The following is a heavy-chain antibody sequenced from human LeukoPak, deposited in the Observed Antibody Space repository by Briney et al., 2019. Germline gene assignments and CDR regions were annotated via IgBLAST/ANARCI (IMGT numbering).Heavy chain of an antibody. V-gene: IGHV3-30*03. Sequence: PGGSLRLSCAASGFTFSTYDMHWVRQAPDKGLEWVAVISADGGLKFYADSVKGRFTISRDNSKNTLFLQMKSLRPQDTAVYSCARDPVSDKPDYFDEWGQGTLATVSS. D-gene: IGHD1-14*01. CDR2: ISADGGLK. J-gene: IGHJ4*02. CDR1: GFTFSTYD. CDR3: ARDPVSDKPDYFDE.